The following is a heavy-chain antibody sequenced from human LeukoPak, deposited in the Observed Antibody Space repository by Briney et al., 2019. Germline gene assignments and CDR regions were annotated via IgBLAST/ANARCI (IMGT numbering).Heavy chain of an antibody. CDR3: AGLYSYGFPNFDY. J-gene: IGHJ4*02. D-gene: IGHD5-18*01. CDR1: GGSISSSSYY. V-gene: IGHV4-39*07. CDR2: IYHSGST. Sequence: SETLSLTCTVSGGSISSSSYYWGWIRQPPGKGLVWIGSIYHSGSTYYNPSLKSRVTISVDTSKNQFSLKLSSVTAADTAVYYCAGLYSYGFPNFDYWGQGTLVTVSS.